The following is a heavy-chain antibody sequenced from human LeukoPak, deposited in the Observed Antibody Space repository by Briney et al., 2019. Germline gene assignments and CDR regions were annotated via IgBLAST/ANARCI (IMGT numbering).Heavy chain of an antibody. CDR2: ISGSGGST. Sequence: GGSLRLSCAASGFTFSSYAMSWVRQAPWKGLEWVSAISGSGGSTYYADSVKGRFTISRDNSKNTLYLQMNSLRAEDTAVYYCAKDYYDSSGTRVAFDIWGQGTMVTVSS. CDR3: AKDYYDSSGTRVAFDI. D-gene: IGHD3-22*01. CDR1: GFTFSSYA. J-gene: IGHJ3*02. V-gene: IGHV3-23*01.